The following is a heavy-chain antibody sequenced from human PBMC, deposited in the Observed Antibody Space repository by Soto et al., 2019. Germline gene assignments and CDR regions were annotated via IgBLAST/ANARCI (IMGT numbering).Heavy chain of an antibody. CDR2: IYNGGST. J-gene: IGHJ4*02. V-gene: IGHV4-30-2*05. D-gene: IGHD3-3*01. Sequence: SETLSLTCTVSNGSVSSGTYSWSWVRQPPGKGLEWIGYIYNGGSTYYRPSLESRMHMSLDATRNHYSLRLTSVTAADTAVYFCARAPVGLDTISYFDYWGQGKLVTVSS. CDR1: NGSVSSGTYS. CDR3: ARAPVGLDTISYFDY.